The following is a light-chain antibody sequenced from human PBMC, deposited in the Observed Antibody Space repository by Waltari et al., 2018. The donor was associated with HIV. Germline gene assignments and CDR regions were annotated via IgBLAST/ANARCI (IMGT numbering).Light chain of an antibody. V-gene: IGKV3-15*01. Sequence: IVMTQSPVTLSVSPGEGVTLSCRASQSVNTKLAWYQQNPGQAPRLLIFGASTRATGVPARFSGSGSGTEFTLTISSLQSEDVAVYYCQQYHQWPPRLPFGPGTKVEIK. CDR1: QSVNTK. CDR2: GAS. CDR3: QQYHQWPPRLP. J-gene: IGKJ3*01.